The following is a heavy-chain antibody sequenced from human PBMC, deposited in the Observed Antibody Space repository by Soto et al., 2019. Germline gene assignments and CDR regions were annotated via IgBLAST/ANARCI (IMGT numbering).Heavy chain of an antibody. D-gene: IGHD2-15*01. CDR3: ATAPGSNLVVVAALYYSMDV. J-gene: IGHJ6*02. CDR2: FDPEDGET. CDR1: GYTLTELS. Sequence: ASVKVSCKVSGYTLTELSMHWVRQAPGKGLEWMGGFDPEDGETIYAQKFQGRVTMTEDTSTDTAYMELSSLRSEDTAVYYCATAPGSNLVVVAALYYSMDVWGQRTTVTVSS. V-gene: IGHV1-24*01.